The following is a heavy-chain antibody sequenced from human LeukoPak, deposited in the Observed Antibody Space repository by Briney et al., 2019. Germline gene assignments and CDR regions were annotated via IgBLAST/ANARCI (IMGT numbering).Heavy chain of an antibody. V-gene: IGHV3-23*01. CDR1: XSYX. Sequence: XSYXMSCVRQAPGKGLEWVSAISGSGGSTYYADSVKGRFTISRDNYKNTLYLQMNSLRAEDTAVYYCAKVGSGSYYWGQGTLVTVSS. CDR2: ISGSGGST. D-gene: IGHD3-10*01. CDR3: AKVGSGSYY. J-gene: IGHJ4*02.